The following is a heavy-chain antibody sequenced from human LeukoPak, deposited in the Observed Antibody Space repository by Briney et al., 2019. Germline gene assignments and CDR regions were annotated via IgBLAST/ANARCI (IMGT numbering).Heavy chain of an antibody. D-gene: IGHD3-10*01. CDR3: AHSKVLWFGELSFRFDP. V-gene: IGHV2-5*02. J-gene: IGHJ5*02. Sequence: SGPTLVKPTQTLTLTCTFSGFSLSTSGVGVGWIRQPPGKALEWLALIYWDDDKRYSPSLKSRLTITKDTSKNQVVLTMTNMDPVDTATYYCAHSKVLWFGELSFRFDPWGQGTLVTVSS. CDR1: GFSLSTSGVG. CDR2: IYWDDDK.